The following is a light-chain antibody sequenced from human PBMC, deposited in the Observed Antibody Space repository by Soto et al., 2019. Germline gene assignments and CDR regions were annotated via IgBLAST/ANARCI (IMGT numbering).Light chain of an antibody. CDR1: QSISSY. Sequence: DIQMTESPSSLSASVGDRGTITSRGRQSISSYLNWYQQKPRKAPRLLIYAASSLQSGGPSRFSGSGSGTDFTLTISSLQPEDFATYYCQQSYSTPTWTFGQGTKVEIK. CDR2: AAS. J-gene: IGKJ1*01. V-gene: IGKV1-39*01. CDR3: QQSYSTPTWT.